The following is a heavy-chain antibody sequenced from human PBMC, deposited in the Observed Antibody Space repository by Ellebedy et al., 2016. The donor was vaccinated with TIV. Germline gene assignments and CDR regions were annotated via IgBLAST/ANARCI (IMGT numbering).Heavy chain of an antibody. CDR2: IDWDDDK. D-gene: IGHD3-10*01. CDR3: ARIRKVRGLGNYYYYGMDV. V-gene: IGHV2-70*11. J-gene: IGHJ6*02. Sequence: SGPTLVKPTQTLTLTCTFSGFSLSTSGMCVSWIRQPPGKALEWLARIDWDDDKYYSTSLKTRLTISKDTSKNQVVLTMTNMDPVDTATYYCARIRKVRGLGNYYYYGMDVWGQGTTVTVSS. CDR1: GFSLSTSGMC.